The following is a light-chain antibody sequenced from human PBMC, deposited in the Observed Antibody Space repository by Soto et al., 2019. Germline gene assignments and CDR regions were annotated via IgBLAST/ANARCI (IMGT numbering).Light chain of an antibody. J-gene: IGLJ1*01. V-gene: IGLV2-8*01. CDR3: SSYAGSTNFV. CDR2: EVS. CDR1: SSDVGGYNY. Sequence: QSVLTQPPSASGSPGQSVTISCTGTSSDVGGYNYVSWYQQHPGKAPKLMIYEVSKRPSGVPDRFSGSKSGNTASLTVSGLQAEDEAAYYCSSYAGSTNFVFGTGNKVTVL.